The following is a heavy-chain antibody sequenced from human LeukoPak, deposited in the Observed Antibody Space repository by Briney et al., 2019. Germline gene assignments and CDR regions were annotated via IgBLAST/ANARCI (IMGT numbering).Heavy chain of an antibody. Sequence: SGPTLVNPTQTLTLTCTFSDFSLSTYGVGVGWIRQPPGKALEWLALIYWDDEKRYSPSLKSRLTITKDTSKNQVVLTMTNMDPVDTATYFCARMNSSGPIDYWGQGTLVTVSS. J-gene: IGHJ4*02. V-gene: IGHV2-5*02. CDR1: DFSLSTYGVG. D-gene: IGHD3-22*01. CDR3: ARMNSSGPIDY. CDR2: IYWDDEK.